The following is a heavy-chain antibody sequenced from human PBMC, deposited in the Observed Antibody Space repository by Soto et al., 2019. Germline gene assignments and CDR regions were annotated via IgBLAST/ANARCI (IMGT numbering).Heavy chain of an antibody. V-gene: IGHV3-66*01. CDR1: GFTVSSNY. D-gene: IGHD3-22*01. CDR2: IYSGGST. Sequence: GGSLRLSCAASGFTVSSNYMSWVRQAPGKGLEWVSVIYSGGSTYYADSVKGRFTISRDNSKNTLYLQMNSLRAEDTAVYYCARDGGDSGYSFVRYAFDIWGQGTMVTVSS. J-gene: IGHJ3*02. CDR3: ARDGGDSGYSFVRYAFDI.